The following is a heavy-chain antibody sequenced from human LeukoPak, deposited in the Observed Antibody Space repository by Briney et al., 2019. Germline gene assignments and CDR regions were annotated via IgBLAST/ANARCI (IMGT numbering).Heavy chain of an antibody. D-gene: IGHD5-12*01. CDR2: IIPILGIA. J-gene: IGHJ5*02. Sequence: GGSLRLSCAASGGTFSSYAISWVRQAPGQGLEWMGRIIPILGIANYAQKFQGRVTITADKSTSTAYMELSSLRSEDTAVYYCATNPAIVATRPNWFDPWGQGTLVTVSS. CDR1: GGTFSSYA. CDR3: ATNPAIVATRPNWFDP. V-gene: IGHV1-69*04.